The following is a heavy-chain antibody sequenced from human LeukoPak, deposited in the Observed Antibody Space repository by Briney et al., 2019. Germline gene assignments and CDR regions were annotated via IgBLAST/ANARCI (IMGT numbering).Heavy chain of an antibody. CDR1: GFSINNQA. CDR2: IYSGCST. Sequence: GGSLRLSCAVFGFSINNQAMHWVRQGAGKGLEWVSVIYSGCSTYYADSVKGRFTISRDNSKNTLYLQMNSLRAEDTAVYYGARIVYGTGSYCFDYWGQGTLVTVAS. D-gene: IGHD3-10*01. J-gene: IGHJ4*02. V-gene: IGHV3-66*01. CDR3: ARIVYGTGSYCFDY.